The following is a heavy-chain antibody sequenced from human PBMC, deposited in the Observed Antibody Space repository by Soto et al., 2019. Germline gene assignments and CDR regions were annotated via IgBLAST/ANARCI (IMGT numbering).Heavy chain of an antibody. D-gene: IGHD3-9*01. Sequence: SETLSLTCTVSCVSISSYYWNWIRQPPGKGLEWIGYIYYSGSTKYNPALKSRGTISVDTSKNQFSLKLISVTAADTAVYYCARDRLANWFDPWGQGTLVTVS. J-gene: IGHJ5*02. CDR1: CVSISSYY. V-gene: IGHV4-59*01. CDR2: IYYSGST. CDR3: ARDRLANWFDP.